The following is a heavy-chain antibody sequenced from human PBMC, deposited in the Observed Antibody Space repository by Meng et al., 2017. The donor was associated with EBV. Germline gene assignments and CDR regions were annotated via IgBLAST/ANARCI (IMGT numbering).Heavy chain of an antibody. J-gene: IGHJ4*02. D-gene: IGHD3-22*01. CDR1: GYTFTSYG. CDR3: ARDGRLYDTPSPFDY. Sequence: QVQLVESGAEVKKPGASGKVSCKASGYTFTSYGISWVRQAPGQGLEWMGWISAYNGNTNYAQKLQGRVTMTTDTSTSTAYMELRSLRSDDTAVYYCARDGRLYDTPSPFDYWGQGTLVTVSS. CDR2: ISAYNGNT. V-gene: IGHV1-18*01.